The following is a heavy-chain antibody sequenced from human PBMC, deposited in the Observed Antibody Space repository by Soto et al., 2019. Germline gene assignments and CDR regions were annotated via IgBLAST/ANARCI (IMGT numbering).Heavy chain of an antibody. CDR3: ARARVRYCSSTSCPNWFDP. CDR1: GDSVSSNSAA. Sequence: PSQTLSLTCAISGDSVSSNSAAWNWIRQSPSRGLEWLGRTYYRSKWYNDYAVSVKSRITINPDTSKNQFSLQLNSVTPEDTAVYYCARARVRYCSSTSCPNWFDPWGQGTLVTVS. CDR2: TYYRSKWYN. V-gene: IGHV6-1*01. D-gene: IGHD2-2*01. J-gene: IGHJ5*02.